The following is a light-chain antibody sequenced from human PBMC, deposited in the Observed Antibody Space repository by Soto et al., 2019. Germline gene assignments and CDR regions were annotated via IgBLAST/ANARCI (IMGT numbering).Light chain of an antibody. V-gene: IGLV2-14*01. CDR2: DVT. Sequence: QSALTQPASVSGSPGHSITISCTGSSSDIGAYDYVSWYQQRPVKAPKLMIFDVTNRPSGVSDRFSGSKSGNTASLTISGLQTEDEADYYCSSYTSSSTPYVFGTGTKVTVL. CDR1: SSDIGAYDY. CDR3: SSYTSSSTPYV. J-gene: IGLJ1*01.